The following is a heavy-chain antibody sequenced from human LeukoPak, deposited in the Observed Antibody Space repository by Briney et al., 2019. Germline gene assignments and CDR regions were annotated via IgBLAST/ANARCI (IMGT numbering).Heavy chain of an antibody. CDR3: ARDNGDIRSIYYYMDV. CDR1: GGSINSGDSY. Sequence: SETLSLTCTVSGGSINSGDSYWSWIRQRPGEGLEWIGCIYYSWSTYYNPSLKSRITLSQDTSKNQFSLRLSSVTAADTAVYYCARDNGDIRSIYYYMDVWGKGTTVTVSS. CDR2: IYYSWST. J-gene: IGHJ6*03. D-gene: IGHD2-8*01. V-gene: IGHV4-31*03.